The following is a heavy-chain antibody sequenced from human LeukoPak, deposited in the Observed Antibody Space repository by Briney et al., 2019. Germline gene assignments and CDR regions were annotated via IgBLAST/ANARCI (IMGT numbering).Heavy chain of an antibody. CDR1: GFTFSSYS. J-gene: IGHJ4*02. CDR2: ISSSSSYI. V-gene: IGHV3-21*01. Sequence: GGSLRLSCAASGFTFSSYSMNWVRQAPGKGLEWVSSISSSSSYIYYADSVKGRFTISRDNAKNSLYLQMNSLRAEDTAVYYCARGGYCSGGSCYKYLPSGYWGQGTLVTVSS. D-gene: IGHD2-15*01. CDR3: ARGGYCSGGSCYKYLPSGY.